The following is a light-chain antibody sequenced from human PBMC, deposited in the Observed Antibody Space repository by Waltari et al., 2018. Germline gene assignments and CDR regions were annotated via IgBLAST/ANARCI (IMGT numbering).Light chain of an antibody. J-gene: IGKJ4*01. CDR2: SAS. CDR3: QHLNSYPLT. Sequence: DIQLTQSPSFLSSSVGDRLTITCRASQGISSYLAWYQVRPGKAPKLLIYSASTLQSGVPSRFSGSGSGTDFTLTISSLQPEDFATYYCQHLNSYPLTFGGGTKLEIK. V-gene: IGKV1-9*01. CDR1: QGISSY.